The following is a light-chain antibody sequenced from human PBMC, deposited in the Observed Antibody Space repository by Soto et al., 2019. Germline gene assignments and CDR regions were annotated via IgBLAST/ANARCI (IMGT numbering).Light chain of an antibody. V-gene: IGKV2-28*01. CDR3: MQALQTPRT. CDR1: QSLLHSNGYNY. CDR2: LNS. J-gene: IGKJ1*01. Sequence: DIVMTQSPLSLPVTPGEPASISCRSSQSLLHSNGYNYLDWYLQKPGQSPQLLIYLNSNRASGVPDRFSGSGSGTDFTLKISRVEAEDVGVYYCMQALQTPRTLGQGTKVDIK.